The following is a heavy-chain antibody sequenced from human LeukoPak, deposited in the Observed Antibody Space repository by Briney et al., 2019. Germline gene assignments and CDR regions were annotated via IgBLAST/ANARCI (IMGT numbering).Heavy chain of an antibody. V-gene: IGHV1-3*04. D-gene: IGHD2-21*02. J-gene: IGHJ4*02. CDR2: INTGNGNT. CDR3: ARNTETAIPLPYYFDY. CDR1: GYTFTNHA. Sequence: GASVKVSCKASGYTFTNHAMHWVRQAPGQRLECMGWINTGNGNTKYSQKFQGRVTITRDTSASTAYMDLSSLRSEDTAVYYCARNTETAIPLPYYFDYWGQGTLVTVSS.